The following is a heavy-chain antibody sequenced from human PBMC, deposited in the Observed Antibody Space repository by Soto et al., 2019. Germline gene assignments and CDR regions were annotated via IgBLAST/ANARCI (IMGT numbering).Heavy chain of an antibody. CDR3: ARKGAAPRNWFDP. Sequence: QVQLVQSGAEVKKPGSSVKVSCKASGGTFSSYAISWVRQAPGQGPEWMGGIIPIFGTANYAQKFQGRVTITADESPSTAYMELSSLRSEDTAVYYCARKGAAPRNWFDPWGQGTLVTVSS. CDR2: IIPIFGTA. D-gene: IGHD1-26*01. J-gene: IGHJ5*02. CDR1: GGTFSSYA. V-gene: IGHV1-69*01.